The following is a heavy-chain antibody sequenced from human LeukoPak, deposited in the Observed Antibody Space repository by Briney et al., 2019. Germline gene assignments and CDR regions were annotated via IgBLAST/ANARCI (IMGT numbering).Heavy chain of an antibody. CDR1: GFTFSSYA. Sequence: GGSLRLSCVVSGFTFSSYAMSWVRQAPGKGLEWVSGISGSGGSTYYAGSVKGRFTISRDNARNSLYLQMNNLRAEDTAVYYCARGASVVAGNDNAFGIWGQGTMVTVSS. J-gene: IGHJ3*02. V-gene: IGHV3-23*01. CDR3: ARGASVVAGNDNAFGI. D-gene: IGHD6-19*01. CDR2: ISGSGGST.